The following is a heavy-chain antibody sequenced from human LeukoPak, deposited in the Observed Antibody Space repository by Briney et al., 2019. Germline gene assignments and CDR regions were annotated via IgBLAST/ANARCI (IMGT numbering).Heavy chain of an antibody. CDR2: ISYDGSNK. CDR3: AKVYYDYVWGSYRPIDY. V-gene: IGHV3-30-3*01. D-gene: IGHD3-16*02. J-gene: IGHJ4*02. Sequence: GRSLRLSCAASGFTFSSYAMHWVRQAPGKGLEWVAVISYDGSNKYYADSVKGRFTISRDNSKNTLYLQMNSLRAEDTAVYYCAKVYYDYVWGSYRPIDYWGQGTLVTVSS. CDR1: GFTFSSYA.